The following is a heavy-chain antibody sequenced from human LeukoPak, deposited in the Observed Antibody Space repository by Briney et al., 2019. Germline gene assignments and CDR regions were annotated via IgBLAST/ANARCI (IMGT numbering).Heavy chain of an antibody. Sequence: SETLSLTCTVSGGSISSYYWSWIRQPPGKGLEWIGSIYYSGSTYYNPSLKSRVTISVDTSKNQFSLKLSSVTAADTAVYYCITMVRGVNDYWGQGTLVTVSS. CDR3: ITMVRGVNDY. CDR1: GGSISSYY. J-gene: IGHJ4*02. V-gene: IGHV4-59*05. D-gene: IGHD3-10*01. CDR2: IYYSGST.